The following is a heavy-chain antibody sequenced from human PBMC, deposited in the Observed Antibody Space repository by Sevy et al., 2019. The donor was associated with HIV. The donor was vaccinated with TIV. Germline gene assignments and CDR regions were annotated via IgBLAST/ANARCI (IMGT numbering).Heavy chain of an antibody. CDR1: GGSFSGYY. CDR3: ARGTTIPWGEQLVRGY. Sequence: SETLSLTCAVYGGSFSGYYWSWIRQPPGKGLEWIGEINHSGSTNYNPSLKSRVTISVDTSKNQFSLKLSSVTAADTAVYYCARGTTIPWGEQLVRGYWGQGTLVTVSS. CDR2: INHSGST. J-gene: IGHJ4*02. V-gene: IGHV4-34*01. D-gene: IGHD6-6*01.